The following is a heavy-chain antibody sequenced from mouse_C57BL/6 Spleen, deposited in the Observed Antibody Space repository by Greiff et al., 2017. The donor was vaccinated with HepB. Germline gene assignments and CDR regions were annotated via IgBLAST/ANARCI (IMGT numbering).Heavy chain of an antibody. CDR1: GFTFSSYA. D-gene: IGHD1-1*01. J-gene: IGHJ1*03. Sequence: EVKLVESGGGLVKPGGSLKLSCAASGFTFSSYAMSWVRQTPEKRLEWVATISDGGSYTYYPDNVKGRFTISRDNAKNNLYLQMSHLKSEDTAMYYCARARYYGSSHWYFDVWGTGTTVTVSS. CDR2: ISDGGSYT. CDR3: ARARYYGSSHWYFDV. V-gene: IGHV5-4*03.